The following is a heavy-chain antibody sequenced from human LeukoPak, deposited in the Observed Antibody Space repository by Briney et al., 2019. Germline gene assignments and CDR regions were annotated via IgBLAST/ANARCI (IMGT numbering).Heavy chain of an antibody. CDR2: INHSGST. CDR3: ASPAVAGSEYYFDY. D-gene: IGHD6-19*01. CDR1: GGSFSGYY. J-gene: IGHJ4*02. V-gene: IGHV4-34*01. Sequence: SETLSLTCAVYGGSFSGYYWSWICQPPGKGLEWIGEINHSGSTNYNPSLKSRVTISVDTSKNQFSLKLSSVTAADTAVYYCASPAVAGSEYYFDYWGQGTLVTVSS.